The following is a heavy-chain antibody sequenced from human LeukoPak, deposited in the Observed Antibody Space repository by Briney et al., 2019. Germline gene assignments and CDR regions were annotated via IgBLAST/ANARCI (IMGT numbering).Heavy chain of an antibody. Sequence: SGTLSLTCAVSGGSISSSNWWSWVRQPPGKGLEWIGEIYHSGSTNYNPSLKSRLTMDTSKNHFSLNLNSVTAADTAVYYCARGYFDWLSFDYWGQGVLVAVSS. CDR3: ARGYFDWLSFDY. CDR2: IYHSGST. CDR1: GGSISSSNW. J-gene: IGHJ4*02. D-gene: IGHD3-9*01. V-gene: IGHV4-4*02.